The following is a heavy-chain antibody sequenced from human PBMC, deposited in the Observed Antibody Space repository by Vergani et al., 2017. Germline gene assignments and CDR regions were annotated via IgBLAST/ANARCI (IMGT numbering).Heavy chain of an antibody. Sequence: EVQLVESGGGLVQPGRSLRLSCAASGFTFDDYAMHWVRQAPGKGLEWVSGISWNSGSLGSADSVKGRFTISRDNAKNSLYLQMNSLRSEDTALYYCAKAYYYDSSGIPGGRYYFDYWGQGTLVTVSS. CDR1: GFTFDDYA. V-gene: IGHV3-9*01. CDR3: AKAYYYDSSGIPGGRYYFDY. J-gene: IGHJ4*02. D-gene: IGHD3-22*01. CDR2: ISWNSGSL.